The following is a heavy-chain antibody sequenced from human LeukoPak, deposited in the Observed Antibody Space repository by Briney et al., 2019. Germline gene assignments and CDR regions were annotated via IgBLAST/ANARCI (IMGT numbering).Heavy chain of an antibody. CDR2: IYYNGRI. CDR1: GGSISNGGYY. J-gene: IGHJ4*02. V-gene: IGHV4-31*03. CDR3: ARRVGAFPTYYFDY. D-gene: IGHD3-3*02. Sequence: SETLSLTCTVSGGSISNGGYYWSWIRQHPGKGLEWIGYIYYNGRINYNPSLKSRIAISVDTSKNQFSLKLSSVTAAGTAVYYCARRVGAFPTYYFDYWGQGTRVTVSS.